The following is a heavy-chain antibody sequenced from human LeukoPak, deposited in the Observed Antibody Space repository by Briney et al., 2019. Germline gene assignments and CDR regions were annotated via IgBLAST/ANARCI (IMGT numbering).Heavy chain of an antibody. D-gene: IGHD3-3*01. V-gene: IGHV3-49*04. CDR3: ARESSIFQVVARSYMDV. Sequence: GRSLRLSCTASGFTFGAYAMSWVRQAPGKGLEWVSFIRSKDFGETREYAASVKGRFTISRDDSKKSLFPHMNSLKTEDTAVYYCARESSIFQVVARSYMDVWGKGTTVTVSS. J-gene: IGHJ6*03. CDR2: IRSKDFGETR. CDR1: GFTFGAYA.